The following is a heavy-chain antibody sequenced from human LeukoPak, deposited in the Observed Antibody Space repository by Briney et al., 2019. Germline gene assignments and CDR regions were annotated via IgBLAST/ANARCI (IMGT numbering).Heavy chain of an antibody. D-gene: IGHD3-10*01. CDR1: GYTFAGYY. V-gene: IGHV1-2*06. J-gene: IGHJ4*02. CDR3: ARDRYYGSGSYYNVFDY. CDR2: IDPNSGVT. Sequence: ASVKVSCKASGYTFAGYYMHWVRQAPGQGLEWMGRIDPNSGVTKYAQKFQGRVTMTRDTSISTAYMDLSRLRSDDTAVYYCARDRYYGSGSYYNVFDYWGQGTLVTVSS.